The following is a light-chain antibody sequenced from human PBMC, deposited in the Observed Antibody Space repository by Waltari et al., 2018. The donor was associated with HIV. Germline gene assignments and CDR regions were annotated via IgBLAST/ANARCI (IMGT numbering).Light chain of an antibody. J-gene: IGKJ1*01. V-gene: IGKV3-20*01. Sequence: EIVLTQSPGTLSLSPGESATLSCRASQTVTSNSLGWYHQTPGQAPRLLIYGASSRAAGIPDRFSGSGSGTDFTLTISRLEPEDFAVYYCHQYGRSPAFGQGTKVEIK. CDR2: GAS. CDR3: HQYGRSPA. CDR1: QTVTSNS.